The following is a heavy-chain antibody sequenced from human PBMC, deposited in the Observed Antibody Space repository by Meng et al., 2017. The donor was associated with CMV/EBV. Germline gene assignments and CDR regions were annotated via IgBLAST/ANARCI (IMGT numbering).Heavy chain of an antibody. V-gene: IGHV4-30-4*08. CDR1: GGSISSGDYY. CDR2: IYCSGST. D-gene: IGHD3-10*01. Sequence: SETLSLTCTVSGGSISSGDYYWSWIRQPPGKGLEWIGYIYCSGSTYYNPSLKSRVTISVDTSKNQFSLKLSSVTAADTAVYYCARGPMVRGVIGYYYYGMDVWGQGTTVTVSS. J-gene: IGHJ6*02. CDR3: ARGPMVRGVIGYYYYGMDV.